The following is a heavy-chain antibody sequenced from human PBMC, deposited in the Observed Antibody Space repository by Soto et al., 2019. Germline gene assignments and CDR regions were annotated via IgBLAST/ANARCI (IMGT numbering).Heavy chain of an antibody. Sequence: QVQLVQSGAEVKQPGSSAKASCKASGGTFSKRSISSLRPAPGHRLEWRGVNIPVFGTTYYEEKCQGRVTTIADGSTTTAYMELSRLRSAATDVYYSSASSTLILIGTAAGNHDNCAMGVVGEGTTVICSS. D-gene: IGHD6-13*01. V-gene: IGHV1-69*01. CDR3: SASSTLILIGTAAGNHDNCAMGV. CDR2: NIPVFGTT. J-gene: IGHJ6*02. CDR1: GGTFSKRS.